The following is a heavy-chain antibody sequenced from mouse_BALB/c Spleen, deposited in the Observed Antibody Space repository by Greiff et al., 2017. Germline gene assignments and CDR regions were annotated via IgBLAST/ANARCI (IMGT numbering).Heavy chain of an antibody. CDR2: IYPGNGDT. D-gene: IGHD1-1*01. CDR1: GYSFTSYW. V-gene: IGHV1-5*01. CDR3: TRGGYYGSSYEFDY. J-gene: IGHJ2*01. Sequence: VQLQQSGTVLARPGASVKMSCKASGYSFTSYWMHWVKQRPGQGLEWIGAIYPGNGDTSYNQKFKGKAKLTAVTSASTAYMELSSLTNEDSAVYYCTRGGYYGSSYEFDYWGQGTTLTVSS.